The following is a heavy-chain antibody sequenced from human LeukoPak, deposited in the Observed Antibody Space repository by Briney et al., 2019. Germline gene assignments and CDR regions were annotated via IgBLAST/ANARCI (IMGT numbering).Heavy chain of an antibody. Sequence: PGGSLRLSCAASGFTFSSYGMHWVRQAPGKGLEWVAFIRYDGSNKYYADSVRGRFTISRDNSKNTLYLQMNSLRAEDTAVYYCARDQNFWILFDYWGQGTLVTVSS. V-gene: IGHV3-30*02. D-gene: IGHD3-3*01. CDR3: ARDQNFWILFDY. CDR2: IRYDGSNK. CDR1: GFTFSSYG. J-gene: IGHJ4*02.